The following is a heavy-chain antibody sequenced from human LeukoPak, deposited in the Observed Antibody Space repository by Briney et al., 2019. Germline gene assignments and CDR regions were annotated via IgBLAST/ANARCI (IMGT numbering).Heavy chain of an antibody. D-gene: IGHD3-9*01. V-gene: IGHV1-69*13. CDR3: ARSKDLRLDDIYY. CDR2: IIPIFGTA. CDR1: GYTFTNYG. J-gene: IGHJ4*02. Sequence: ASVKVSCKASGYTFTNYGISWVRQAPGQGLEWMGGIIPIFGTANYAQKFQGRVTITADESTSTAYMELSSLRSEDTAVYYCARSKDLRLDDIYYWGQGTLVTVSS.